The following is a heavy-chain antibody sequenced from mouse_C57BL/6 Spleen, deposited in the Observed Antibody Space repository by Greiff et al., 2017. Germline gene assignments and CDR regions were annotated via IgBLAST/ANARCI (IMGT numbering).Heavy chain of an antibody. J-gene: IGHJ2*01. Sequence: VQLQESGAELVKPGASVKMSCKASGYTFTSYWITWVKQRPGQGLEWIGDIYPGSGSTNYNEKFKSKATLTVDTSSSTAYMQLSSLTSEDSAFYYCARCDYDALYYLDYWGQGTTLTVSS. V-gene: IGHV1-55*01. CDR2: IYPGSGST. D-gene: IGHD2-4*01. CDR1: GYTFTSYW. CDR3: ARCDYDALYYLDY.